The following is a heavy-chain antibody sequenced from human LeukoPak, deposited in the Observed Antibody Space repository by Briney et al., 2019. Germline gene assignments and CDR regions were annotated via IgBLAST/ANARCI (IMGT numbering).Heavy chain of an antibody. J-gene: IGHJ4*02. CDR2: IYNSGST. Sequence: PSETLSLTCTVSGGSISSSSYYWGWIRQPPGKGMEWIGNIYNSGSTYYNPSLKSRDTISADRSKNQFSLKLSSVTAADTAVYYCARSPGGAYFDYWGQGTLVTVSS. D-gene: IGHD3-16*01. CDR1: GGSISSSSYY. V-gene: IGHV4-39*01. CDR3: ARSPGGAYFDY.